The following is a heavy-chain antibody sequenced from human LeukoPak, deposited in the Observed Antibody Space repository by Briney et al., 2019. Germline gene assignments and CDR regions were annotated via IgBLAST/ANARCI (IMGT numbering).Heavy chain of an antibody. D-gene: IGHD5-18*01. Sequence: SETLSLTCTVSGGSISSGDYYWSWIRQPPGKGLEWIGYIYYSGSTYYNPSLKSRVTISVDTSKNQFSLKLSSVTAADTAVYYCATGYSYGQDAFDIWGQGTMVTVSS. V-gene: IGHV4-30-4*01. CDR1: GGSISSGDYY. CDR3: ATGYSYGQDAFDI. J-gene: IGHJ3*02. CDR2: IYYSGST.